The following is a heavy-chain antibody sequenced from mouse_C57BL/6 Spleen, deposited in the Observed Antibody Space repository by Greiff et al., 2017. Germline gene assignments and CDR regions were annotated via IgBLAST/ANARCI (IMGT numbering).Heavy chain of an antibody. D-gene: IGHD2-10*02. CDR2: IYPGDGDT. J-gene: IGHJ3*01. CDR3: AGEYGNCLAWFAY. Sequence: QVQLQQPGPELVKPGASVKISCKASGYAFSSSWMNWVKQRPGKGLEWIGRIYPGDGDTNYNGKFKGKATLTADTSSSTAYMQLSSLTSEDSAVYFCAGEYGNCLAWFAYWGQGTLVTVSA. CDR1: GYAFSSSW. V-gene: IGHV1-82*01.